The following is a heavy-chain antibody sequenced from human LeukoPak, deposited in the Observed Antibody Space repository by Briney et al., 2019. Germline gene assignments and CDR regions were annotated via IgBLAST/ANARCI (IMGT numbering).Heavy chain of an antibody. CDR1: GFTFSSYW. CDR2: IKQDGSEK. D-gene: IGHD3-22*01. CDR3: ASRPPYYYDSSGYRDY. J-gene: IGHJ4*02. V-gene: IGHV3-7*01. Sequence: GGSLRLSCAASGFTFSSYWMSWVRQAPGKGLEWVANIKQDGSEKYYVDSVKGRFTISRDNAKNSLYLQMNSLRAEDTAVYYCASRPPYYYDSSGYRDYWGQGTLVTVSS.